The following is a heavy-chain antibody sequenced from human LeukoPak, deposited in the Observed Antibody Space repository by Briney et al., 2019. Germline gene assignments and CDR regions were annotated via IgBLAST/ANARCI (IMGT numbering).Heavy chain of an antibody. V-gene: IGHV4-39*01. CDR2: IYQSGTT. CDR1: GGSIRTRNHY. J-gene: IGHJ3*02. CDR3: ARHGTAVDGDYSAFDI. Sequence: SETLSLTCSVSGGSIRTRNHYWGWIRQPPGKGLEWIGSIYQSGTTYYSLALQSRLTLFIDTSSNHFSLKMTSVTAADTGVYYCARHGTAVDGDYSAFDIWGQGTMVTVSS. D-gene: IGHD4-17*01.